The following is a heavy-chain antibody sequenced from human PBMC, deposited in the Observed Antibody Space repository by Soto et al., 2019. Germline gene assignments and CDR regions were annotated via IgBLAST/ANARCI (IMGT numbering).Heavy chain of an antibody. CDR2: ISSSGSTA. Sequence: EVQLVESGGGLVQPGGSLRLSCAASGFTLSRFELHWVRQAPGKGLEWISYISSSGSTAYYASSVEGRFTISRDNANNSVYLQMDSLRAEDTALYYCTRAAWFPYLSFYWGQGALVTVSS. CDR1: GFTLSRFE. D-gene: IGHD3-10*01. J-gene: IGHJ4*02. V-gene: IGHV3-48*03. CDR3: TRAAWFPYLSFY.